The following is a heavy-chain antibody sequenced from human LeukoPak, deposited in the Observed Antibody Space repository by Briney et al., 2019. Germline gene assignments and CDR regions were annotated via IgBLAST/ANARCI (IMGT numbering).Heavy chain of an antibody. CDR3: ARARVVHYNFRSGLHWYFDV. CDR2: VWYNGNT. CDR1: GFSISSGHY. J-gene: IGHJ2*01. V-gene: IGHV4-38-2*01. Sequence: SETLSLTCDVSGFSISSGHYWAWIRQSPGKGLEWIGTVWYNGNTYYNSSLKSRLDVSVDTSRNHFSLSLSSLTAADTAVYHCARARVVHYNFRSGLHWYFDVWGRGTLVTDSS. D-gene: IGHD3-3*01.